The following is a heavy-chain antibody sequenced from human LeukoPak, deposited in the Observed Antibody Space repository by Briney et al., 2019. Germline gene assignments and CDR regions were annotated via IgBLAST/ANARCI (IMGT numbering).Heavy chain of an antibody. CDR3: RPGHYDSYA. J-gene: IGHJ5*02. Sequence: KPGGSLRLSCVASGFTFGNFWMSWVRQAPGKGPEWVANIKEDGGEKYYVDSVRGRFTISRDNAKNPLYLQMNSLRAEDTGVYFCRPGHYDSYAWDQGTLVTVSS. V-gene: IGHV3-7*01. CDR2: IKEDGGEK. CDR1: GFTFGNFW. D-gene: IGHD5-12*01.